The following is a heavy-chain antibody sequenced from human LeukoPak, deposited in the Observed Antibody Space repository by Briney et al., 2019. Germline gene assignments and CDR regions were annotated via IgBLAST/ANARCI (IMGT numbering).Heavy chain of an antibody. D-gene: IGHD3-10*01. Sequence: GASVKVSCEASGYTFTSYGISWVRQAPGQGLEWMGWISAYNGNTNYAQKLQGRVTMTTDTSTSTAYMELRSLRSDDTAVYYCARAEEYGSWDYYGMDVWGQGTTVTVSS. V-gene: IGHV1-18*01. CDR1: GYTFTSYG. CDR3: ARAEEYGSWDYYGMDV. CDR2: ISAYNGNT. J-gene: IGHJ6*02.